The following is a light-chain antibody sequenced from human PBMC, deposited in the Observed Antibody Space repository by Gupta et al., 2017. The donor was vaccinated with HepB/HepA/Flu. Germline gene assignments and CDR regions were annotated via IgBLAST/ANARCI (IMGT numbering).Light chain of an antibody. CDR1: QGVSTW. Sequence: DIQMTQSPSSVSASVGDRVTITCRASQGVSTWLAWYQQKPGEAPKLLISAASTLQSGVPARCSGSGSGTEVTLTISRLQPEDFATYYCLQAKSFTLTCGGGTKVEIK. J-gene: IGKJ4*01. CDR3: LQAKSFTLT. CDR2: AAS. V-gene: IGKV1D-12*01.